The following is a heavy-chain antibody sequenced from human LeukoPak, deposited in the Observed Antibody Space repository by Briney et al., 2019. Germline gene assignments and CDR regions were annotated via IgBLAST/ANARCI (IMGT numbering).Heavy chain of an antibody. V-gene: IGHV4-34*01. CDR2: INHSGST. D-gene: IGHD6-13*01. J-gene: IGHJ4*02. CDR3: ARGGGPYSSSWVDY. CDR1: GGSFSGYY. Sequence: PSETLSLTCAVYGGSFSGYYWSWIRQPPGKGLEWIGEINHSGSTNYNPSLKSRVTISVDTSKNQFSLKLSSVTAADTAVYYCARGGGPYSSSWVDYWGQGTLVTVSP.